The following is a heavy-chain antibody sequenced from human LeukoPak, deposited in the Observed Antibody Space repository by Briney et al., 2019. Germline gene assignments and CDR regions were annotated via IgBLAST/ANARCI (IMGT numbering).Heavy chain of an antibody. Sequence: SVKVSCKVSGGIFGSYAINWVRQAPGQGLEWLGRIIPIFDTPNYAQTFQGRVTISADRSTRTVYMELTSLRSEDTALYYCAKGSRLREAGSYRFWGQGTLVTVSS. J-gene: IGHJ4*02. CDR2: IIPIFDTP. CDR1: GGIFGSYA. CDR3: AKGSRLREAGSYRF. D-gene: IGHD3-16*02. V-gene: IGHV1-69*06.